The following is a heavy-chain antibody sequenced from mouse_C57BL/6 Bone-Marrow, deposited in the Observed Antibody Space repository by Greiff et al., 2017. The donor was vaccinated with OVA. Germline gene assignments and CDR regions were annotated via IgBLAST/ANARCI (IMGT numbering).Heavy chain of an antibody. CDR1: GYTFTSYW. Sequence: QVQLQQPGAELVRPGTSVKLSCKASGYTFTSYWMHWVKQRPGQGLEWIGVIDPSDSYTNYNQKFKGQATLTVDTSSSPAYMQLSSLTSEDSAVYYCARLGTTVVAPFDYWGQGTTLTVSS. J-gene: IGHJ2*01. CDR3: ARLGTTVVAPFDY. CDR2: IDPSDSYT. V-gene: IGHV1-59*01. D-gene: IGHD1-1*01.